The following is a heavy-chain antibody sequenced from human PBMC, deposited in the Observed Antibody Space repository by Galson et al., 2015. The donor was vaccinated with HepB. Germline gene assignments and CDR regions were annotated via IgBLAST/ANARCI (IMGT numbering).Heavy chain of an antibody. D-gene: IGHD1-26*01. J-gene: IGHJ4*02. Sequence: SLRLSCAASGFTFSSYAMHWVRQAPGKGLEWVAVISYDGSNKYYADSVKGRFTISRDNSKNTLYLQMNSLRAEDTAVYYCARGLNYEWELPRKPPSRSFVYWGQGTLVTVSS. V-gene: IGHV3-30-3*01. CDR1: GFTFSSYA. CDR3: ARGLNYEWELPRKPPSRSFVY. CDR2: ISYDGSNK.